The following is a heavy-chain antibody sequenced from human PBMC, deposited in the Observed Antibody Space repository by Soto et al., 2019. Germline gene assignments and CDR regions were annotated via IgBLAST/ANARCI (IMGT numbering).Heavy chain of an antibody. V-gene: IGHV3-15*01. CDR3: TTGYGSDWYG. CDR1: GFTFTDAW. D-gene: IGHD6-19*01. J-gene: IGHJ4*02. Sequence: EVQLVTSGGGLAKPGESLRLSCAASGFTFTDAWISWVRQVPGKGLEWLGHVIRKIDGGTIDYAAPVKGRFTISRDDSKNTAYLQMNSLESEDTAVYYCTTGYGSDWYGWGQGTLVTVSS. CDR2: VIRKIDGGTI.